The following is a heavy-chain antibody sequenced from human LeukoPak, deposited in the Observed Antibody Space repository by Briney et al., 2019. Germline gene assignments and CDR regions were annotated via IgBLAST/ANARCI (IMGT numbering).Heavy chain of an antibody. CDR3: ARYDY. Sequence: PGGFLRLSCAASGFTVNNYYMNWVRQAPGKGLEWVSVVFTGGGTYYADSVKGRFTTSRDNSKNTLYLQMNNLRAEDTAIYYCARYDYWGQGILVTVSS. J-gene: IGHJ4*02. V-gene: IGHV3-53*01. CDR2: VFTGGGT. CDR1: GFTVNNYY.